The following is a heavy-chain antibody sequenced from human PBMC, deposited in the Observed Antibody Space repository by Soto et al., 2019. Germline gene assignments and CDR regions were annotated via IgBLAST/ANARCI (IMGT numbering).Heavy chain of an antibody. CDR2: ISSSSSTI. Sequence: GGSLRLSCAASGFTFSSYSMNWVRQAPGKGLEWVSYISSSSSTIHYADSVKGRFTISRDNAKNSLYLQMNSLRDEDTAVYYCARDLQGPYDSSGYDAFDIWGQGTMVTVSS. CDR1: GFTFSSYS. V-gene: IGHV3-48*02. D-gene: IGHD3-22*01. J-gene: IGHJ3*02. CDR3: ARDLQGPYDSSGYDAFDI.